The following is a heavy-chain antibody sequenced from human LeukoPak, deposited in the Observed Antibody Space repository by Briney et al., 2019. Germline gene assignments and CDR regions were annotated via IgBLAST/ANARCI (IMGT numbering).Heavy chain of an antibody. Sequence: ASVKVFCKASGGTFSSYGISWVRQAPGQGLEWMGGIIPIFGTENYAQKFQGRVTITADESTSTAYMELSSLRSEDTAVYYCARAGVTMVRGVIPFDYWGQGTLVTVSS. D-gene: IGHD3-10*01. CDR3: ARAGVTMVRGVIPFDY. CDR2: IIPIFGTE. V-gene: IGHV1-69*01. J-gene: IGHJ4*02. CDR1: GGTFSSYG.